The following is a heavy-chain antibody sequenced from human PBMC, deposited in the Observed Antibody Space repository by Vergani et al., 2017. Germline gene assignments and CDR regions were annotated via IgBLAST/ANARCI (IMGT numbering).Heavy chain of an antibody. CDR1: GASIRSSNYY. CDR3: ARHSTVEWLVKLGWIDP. J-gene: IGHJ5*02. V-gene: IGHV4-39*01. Sequence: QLQLQESGPGLVKPSATLSLTCSVSGASIRSSNYYWGWLRQPPGKGLEWIASIYYSVSTYYNPSLKSRVTISVDTSKNQFSLKLGSVPAADTAVYFCARHSTVEWLVKLGWIDPWGQGILVTVSS. D-gene: IGHD6-19*01. CDR2: IYYSVST.